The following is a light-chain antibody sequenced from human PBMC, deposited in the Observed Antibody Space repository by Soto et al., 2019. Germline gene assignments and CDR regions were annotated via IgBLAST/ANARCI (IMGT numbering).Light chain of an antibody. CDR3: LQHISYPYT. Sequence: DIQMTQSPSAMSASVGDTVTITCRASQGISNYLAWFLQKPGKAPKRLVYATSSLQSGVPSRSSGSGSGTELTLTLGSLQPEDFATDVFLQHISYPYTFGQGTKLEIK. J-gene: IGKJ2*01. V-gene: IGKV1-17*03. CDR1: QGISNY. CDR2: ATS.